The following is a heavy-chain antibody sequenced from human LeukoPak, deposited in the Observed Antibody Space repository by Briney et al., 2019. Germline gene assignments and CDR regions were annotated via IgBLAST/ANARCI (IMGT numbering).Heavy chain of an antibody. CDR2: ISGSGGST. CDR1: GFTFGSYA. V-gene: IGHV3-23*01. D-gene: IGHD6-19*01. CDR3: AKEVVSSSGWFYFDY. J-gene: IGHJ4*02. Sequence: GGSLRLSCAASGFTFGSYAMYWVRQAPGKGLEWVSAISGSGGSTYYADSVKGRFTISRDNSKNTLYLQMNSLRAEDTAVYYCAKEVVSSSGWFYFDYWGQGTLVTVSS.